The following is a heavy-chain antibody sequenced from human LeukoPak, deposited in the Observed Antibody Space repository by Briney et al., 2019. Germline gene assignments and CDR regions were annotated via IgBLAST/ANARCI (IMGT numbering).Heavy chain of an antibody. J-gene: IGHJ4*02. Sequence: GASVKVSCKASGYTFTSYYMHWVRQAPGQGLEWMGLINPSGGSTSYAQKFQGRVTMTRDTSTSTVYMELSSLRSEDTAVYYCARGYDYVWGSYRKTVTIFDYWGQGTLVTVSS. CDR2: INPSGGST. V-gene: IGHV1-46*01. CDR3: ARGYDYVWGSYRKTVTIFDY. D-gene: IGHD3-16*02. CDR1: GYTFTSYY.